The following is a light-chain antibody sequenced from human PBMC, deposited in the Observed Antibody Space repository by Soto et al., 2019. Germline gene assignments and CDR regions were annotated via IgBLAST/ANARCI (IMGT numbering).Light chain of an antibody. CDR3: QQYNNWSTHT. CDR1: QSVSSSY. CDR2: GTS. Sequence: EIVMTQAPCTLSLSPGERATLSCRASQSVSSSYLAWYQQKPGQPPRLLTNGTSSRATGIPDRFSGSGSGTDFTLTISRLEPEDYAVYYGQQYNNWSTHTFGQGTRLDIK. J-gene: IGKJ5*01. V-gene: IGKV3-20*01.